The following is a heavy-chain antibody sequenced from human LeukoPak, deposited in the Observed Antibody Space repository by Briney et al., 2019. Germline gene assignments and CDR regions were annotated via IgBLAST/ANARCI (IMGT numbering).Heavy chain of an antibody. D-gene: IGHD1-1*01. Sequence: GGSLRLSCAASGFTFSDYYMSWIRQAPGKGLEWVSYISSSGSTIYYADSVKGRFTISRDNAKNSLYLQMNSLRAEDTAGYYCARDHDWNDEDYWGQGTLVTVSS. CDR1: GFTFSDYY. CDR3: ARDHDWNDEDY. J-gene: IGHJ4*02. CDR2: ISSSGSTI. V-gene: IGHV3-11*01.